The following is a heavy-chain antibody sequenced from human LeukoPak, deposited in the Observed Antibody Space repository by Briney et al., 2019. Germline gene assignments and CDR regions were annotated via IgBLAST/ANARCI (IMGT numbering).Heavy chain of an antibody. D-gene: IGHD4-11*01. CDR2: IYHSGST. Sequence: SETLSLTCTVSGYSISSGYYWGWIRQPPGKGLEWIGSIYHSGSTQYDSSLTSRVTVSADTSKNQFSLKLKSVTAADTAVYYCARGLVGGAFDIWGQGTMVIVSS. V-gene: IGHV4-38-2*02. CDR1: GYSISSGYY. CDR3: ARGLVGGAFDI. J-gene: IGHJ3*02.